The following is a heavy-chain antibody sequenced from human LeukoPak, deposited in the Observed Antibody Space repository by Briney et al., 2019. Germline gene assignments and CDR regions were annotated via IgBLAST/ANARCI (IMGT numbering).Heavy chain of an antibody. V-gene: IGHV3-20*04. J-gene: IGHJ6*04. CDR3: ARGAYGGKSVPVDV. CDR2: INWNGGST. Sequence: GESLRLSCAASGFTFDNYGMSWVRQVPGKGLEWVSGINWNGGSTGYADSVKGRLTISRDNAKNFVYLQMNSLRAEDTALYYCARGAYGGKSVPVDVRGKGTSVIVSS. CDR1: GFTFDNYG. D-gene: IGHD4-23*01.